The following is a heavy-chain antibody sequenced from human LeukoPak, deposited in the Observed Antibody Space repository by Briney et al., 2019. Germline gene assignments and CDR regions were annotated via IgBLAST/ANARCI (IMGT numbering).Heavy chain of an antibody. J-gene: IGHJ4*02. Sequence: GGSLRLSCAASGFTFSDYWMHWVRQAPGKGLEWVARIYSDVRRIKYADSVKGRLTISRDNAKNTLYLQMNALRVEDTAVYYCATSPVISRDWGQGTLVTVSS. V-gene: IGHV3-74*03. CDR1: GFTFSDYW. D-gene: IGHD2-21*01. CDR2: IYSDVRRI. CDR3: ATSPVISRD.